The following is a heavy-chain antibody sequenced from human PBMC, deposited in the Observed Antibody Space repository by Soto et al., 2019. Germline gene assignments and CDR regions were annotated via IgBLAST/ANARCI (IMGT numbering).Heavy chain of an antibody. D-gene: IGHD1-1*01. CDR1: EYTFTDYY. V-gene: IGHV1-2*04. J-gene: IGHJ6*02. CDR2: INPNSGGT. CDR3: ARSLRGEDRNDWSYYYYGMDV. Sequence: QVHLVQSGAEVKKPGASVKVSCKASEYTFTDYYIRWVRQAPGQGLEWMGWINPNSGGTSYAQKFQGWVTITRDTSISTAYMELSSLRSDGTAGYYCARSLRGEDRNDWSYYYYGMDVWGQGTTVTVSS.